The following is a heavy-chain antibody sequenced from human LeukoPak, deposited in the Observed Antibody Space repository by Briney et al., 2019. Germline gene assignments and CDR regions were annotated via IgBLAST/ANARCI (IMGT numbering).Heavy chain of an antibody. D-gene: IGHD3-22*01. J-gene: IGHJ4*02. CDR2: ISISGGGT. Sequence: PGGSLRLSCAASGFTFNTYAMSWVRQAPGKGLEWVSTISISGGGTYYADSVKGRFTISRDNSKNTLYLQMNSLRAEDTAVYYCAKPPSLYDSSGYYDYWGQGTLVTVSS. CDR1: GFTFNTYA. CDR3: AKPPSLYDSSGYYDY. V-gene: IGHV3-23*01.